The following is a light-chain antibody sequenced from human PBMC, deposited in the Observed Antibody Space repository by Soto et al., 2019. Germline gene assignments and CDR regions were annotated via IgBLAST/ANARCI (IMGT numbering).Light chain of an antibody. CDR1: SSDVGGYNS. J-gene: IGLJ2*01. CDR2: EVN. V-gene: IGLV2-23*02. CDR3: CSYAGSSIVV. Sequence: QSVLTQPASVSGSPGQSITISCTGTSSDVGGYNSVSWYQQHPGKAPELMIYEVNNRPSGVSSRFSGSKSGNTASLTISGLQAEDEADYYCCSYAGSSIVVFGGGTKVTVL.